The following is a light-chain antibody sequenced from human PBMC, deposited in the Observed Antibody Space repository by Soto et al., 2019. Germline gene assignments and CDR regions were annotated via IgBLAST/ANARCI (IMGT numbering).Light chain of an antibody. Sequence: EIVMTQSPATLSVSPGERATLSCRASQSVSSNLAWYQQEPGQAPRLLIYGASTRATGIPARFSGSGSGTDFTLTISSLQSEDVAVYYCQQYNNWPPRFGQGTKVEIK. CDR3: QQYNNWPPR. V-gene: IGKV3-15*01. CDR2: GAS. CDR1: QSVSSN. J-gene: IGKJ1*01.